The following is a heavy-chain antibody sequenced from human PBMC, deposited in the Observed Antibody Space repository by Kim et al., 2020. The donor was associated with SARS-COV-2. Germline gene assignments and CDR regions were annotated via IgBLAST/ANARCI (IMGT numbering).Heavy chain of an antibody. CDR3: AADPLRIAAAGT. CDR1: GFTFTSSA. CDR2: IVVGSGNT. D-gene: IGHD6-13*01. V-gene: IGHV1-58*01. J-gene: IGHJ5*02. Sequence: SVKVSCKASGFTFTSSAVQWVRQARGQRLEWIGWIVVGSGNTNYAQKFQERVTITRDMSTSTAYMELSSLRSEDTAVYYCAADPLRIAAAGTWGQGTLVTVSS.